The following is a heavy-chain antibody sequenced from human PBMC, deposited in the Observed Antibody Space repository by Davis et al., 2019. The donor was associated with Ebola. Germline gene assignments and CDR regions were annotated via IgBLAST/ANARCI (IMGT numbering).Heavy chain of an antibody. J-gene: IGHJ6*02. CDR2: MNPNSGNT. Sequence: ASVKVSCKASGYTFTSYDINWVRQATGQGLEWMGWMNPNSGNTGYAQKFQGRVTMTRDTSTSTAYMELRSLRSDDTAVYYCARVAFRIYYYGMDVWGQGTTVTVSS. V-gene: IGHV1-8*01. D-gene: IGHD3-3*02. CDR3: ARVAFRIYYYGMDV. CDR1: GYTFTSYD.